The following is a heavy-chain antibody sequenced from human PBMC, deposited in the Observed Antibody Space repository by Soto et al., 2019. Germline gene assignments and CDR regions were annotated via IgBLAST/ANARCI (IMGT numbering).Heavy chain of an antibody. Sequence: SVKVSCKASGGTFSSYAISWVRQAPGQGLEWMGGIIPIFGTANYAQKFQGRVTITADESTSTAYMELSSLRSEDTAVYYCARGVKTGTTMGYWFDPWGQGTLVTVSS. CDR3: ARGVKTGTTMGYWFDP. V-gene: IGHV1-69*13. CDR2: IIPIFGTA. J-gene: IGHJ5*02. CDR1: GGTFSSYA. D-gene: IGHD1-7*01.